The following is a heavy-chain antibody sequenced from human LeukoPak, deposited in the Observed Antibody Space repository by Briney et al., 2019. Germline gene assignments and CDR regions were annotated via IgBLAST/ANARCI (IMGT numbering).Heavy chain of an antibody. J-gene: IGHJ4*02. Sequence: GGSLRLSCAASGFTFSSYGMHWVRQAPGKGLEWVAVISYDGSNKYYADSVKGRFTISRDNSENTLYLQMNSLRAEDTAVYYCAKADYYGPGSYWDLDYWGQGTLVTVSS. D-gene: IGHD3-10*01. CDR2: ISYDGSNK. CDR1: GFTFSSYG. CDR3: AKADYYGPGSYWDLDY. V-gene: IGHV3-30*18.